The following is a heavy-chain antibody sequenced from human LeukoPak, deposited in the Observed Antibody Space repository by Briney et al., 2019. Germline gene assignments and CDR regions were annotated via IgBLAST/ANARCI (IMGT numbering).Heavy chain of an antibody. D-gene: IGHD3-3*01. Sequence: PSETLSLTCAVYGGSFSVYYWSWIRQPPGEGLEWIGEINHSGSTNYNPSLKSRVTISVDTSKNQFSLKLSSVTAADTAVYYCARGHPHYDFWSGYPPGWYFDLWGRGTLVTVSS. CDR3: ARGHPHYDFWSGYPPGWYFDL. CDR2: INHSGST. V-gene: IGHV4-34*01. J-gene: IGHJ2*01. CDR1: GGSFSVYY.